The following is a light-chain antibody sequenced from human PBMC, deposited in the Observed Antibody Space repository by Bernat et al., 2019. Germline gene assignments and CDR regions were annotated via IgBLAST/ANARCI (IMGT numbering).Light chain of an antibody. CDR2: YDS. J-gene: IGLJ1*01. V-gene: IGLV3-21*04. CDR3: QVWDSSSDLLYV. CDR1: NIGSKS. Sequence: SYVLTQPPSVSVAPGKTARITCGGNNIGSKSVHWDQQKPGQAPVLVIYYDSDRPSGIPERFSGSNSGHTATLTISRVEAGDEADYYCQVWDSSSDLLYVFGPATKVTVL.